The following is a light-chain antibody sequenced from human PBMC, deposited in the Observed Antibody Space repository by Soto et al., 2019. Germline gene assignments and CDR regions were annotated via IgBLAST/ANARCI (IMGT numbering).Light chain of an antibody. CDR2: GAS. V-gene: IGKV1-5*01. J-gene: IGKJ2*01. Sequence: DIQMTQSPSTLSASVGDRVTITCRASQNINSWLAWYQQKPGKAPKLLIYGASSLESGVPSRFSGSGSGTEFTLTISSLQPDDFATYYCQQYNSYSYTFGQGTKLEIK. CDR3: QQYNSYSYT. CDR1: QNINSW.